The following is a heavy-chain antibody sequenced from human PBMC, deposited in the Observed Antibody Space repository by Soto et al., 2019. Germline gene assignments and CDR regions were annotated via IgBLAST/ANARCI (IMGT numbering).Heavy chain of an antibody. CDR2: ISWNRGSI. D-gene: IGHD3-16*01. Sequence: EVQLVESGGGLVQPGRSLRLSCAASGFTFDDYAMHWVRQAPGKGLEWVSGISWNRGSIVYAYSVKVRFTISIDNAKNSLYLQMNRLRAEDTALYYCAKDIGPPFMITFGGTNAFDIWGQGTMVTVSS. V-gene: IGHV3-9*01. J-gene: IGHJ3*02. CDR3: AKDIGPPFMITFGGTNAFDI. CDR1: GFTFDDYA.